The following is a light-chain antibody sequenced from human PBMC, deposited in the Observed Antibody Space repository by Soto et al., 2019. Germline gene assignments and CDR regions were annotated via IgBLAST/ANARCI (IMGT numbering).Light chain of an antibody. CDR1: SGSIASNY. CDR3: QSYDSSTQV. V-gene: IGLV6-57*01. J-gene: IGLJ3*02. Sequence: NFMLTQPHSVSESPGKTVTISCTRSSGSIASNYVQWYQQRQGSSPPTVIYEDNHRPSGVPARCSGSIDSSTNAASLTFSGLKTEDEDDYYCQSYDSSTQVFGRGTKLTVL. CDR2: EDN.